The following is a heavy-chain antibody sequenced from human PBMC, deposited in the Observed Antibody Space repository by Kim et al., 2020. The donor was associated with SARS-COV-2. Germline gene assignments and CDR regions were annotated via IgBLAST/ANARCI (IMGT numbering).Heavy chain of an antibody. CDR1: GGTFSSYA. J-gene: IGHJ6*02. V-gene: IGHV1-69*13. CDR2: IIPIFGTA. CDR3: ARSHPLDGELLRYYYYGMDV. D-gene: IGHD3-10*01. Sequence: SVKVSCKASGGTFSSYAISWVRQAPGQGLEWMGGIIPIFGTANYAQKFQGRVTITADESTSTAYMELSSLRSEDTAVYYCARSHPLDGELLRYYYYGMDVWGQGTTVTVSS.